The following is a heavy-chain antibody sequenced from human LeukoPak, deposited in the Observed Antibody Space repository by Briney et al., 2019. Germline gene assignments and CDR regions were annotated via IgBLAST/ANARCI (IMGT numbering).Heavy chain of an antibody. V-gene: IGHV3-48*04. Sequence: GGSLRLSCAASGFTFSSYAMSWVRQAPGKGLEWVSYISTSGSAIYYADSVKGRFSISRDNAKYSLYLQVNSLRAEDTAVYYCARGGLGSWTFDSWGQGTLVTVSS. CDR1: GFTFSSYA. D-gene: IGHD1-26*01. CDR3: ARGGLGSWTFDS. CDR2: ISTSGSAI. J-gene: IGHJ4*02.